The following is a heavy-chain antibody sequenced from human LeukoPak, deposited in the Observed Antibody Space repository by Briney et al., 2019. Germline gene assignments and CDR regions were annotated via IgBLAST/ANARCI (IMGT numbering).Heavy chain of an antibody. CDR1: GGSFGGSY. J-gene: IGHJ4*02. CDR3: ARTTVVRHFDY. CDR2: INHSGST. V-gene: IGHV4-34*01. D-gene: IGHD4-23*01. Sequence: SETLSLTAAVKGGSFGGSYWGWTGHPPGKGWRGIGEINHSGSTNYNPSLKSRVTISVDTSKNQFSLKLSSVTAADTAVYCCARTTVVRHFDYWGQGTLVTVSS.